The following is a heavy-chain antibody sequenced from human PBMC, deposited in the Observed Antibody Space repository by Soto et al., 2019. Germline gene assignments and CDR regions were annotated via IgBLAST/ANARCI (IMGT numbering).Heavy chain of an antibody. CDR2: MSSDGTSI. Sequence: QVHLAESGGGVVQPGRSLRLSCAGSGFTFNNYAIHWVRQAPGKGLEWVAVMSSDGTSIYYADSVKGRFTISRDNSRSTLYLAMTSLKREDTAVYYWARDQGLWRGELAPPLAFDFWGQGTQVTVSS. CDR3: ARDQGLWRGELAPPLAFDF. D-gene: IGHD3-10*01. J-gene: IGHJ4*02. V-gene: IGHV3-30*03. CDR1: GFTFNNYA.